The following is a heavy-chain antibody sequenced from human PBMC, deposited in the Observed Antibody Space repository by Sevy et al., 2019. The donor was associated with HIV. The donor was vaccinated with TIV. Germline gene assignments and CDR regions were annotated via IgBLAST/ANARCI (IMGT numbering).Heavy chain of an antibody. Sequence: GGSLRLSCAASGFTFSKYSMSWVRQPPGKGLEWVSNLAFGCGEINYEDSVKGRFTISRDNSKSSVYLQMNNLRPEDRAVYYGAREGSTKPHDYWGQGTLVTVSS. D-gene: IGHD2-8*01. CDR1: GFTFSKYS. J-gene: IGHJ4*02. V-gene: IGHV3-23*01. CDR3: AREGSTKPHDY. CDR2: LAFGCGEI.